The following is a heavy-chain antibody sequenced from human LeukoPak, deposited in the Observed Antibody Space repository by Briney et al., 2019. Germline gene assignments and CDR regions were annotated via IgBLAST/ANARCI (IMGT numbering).Heavy chain of an antibody. V-gene: IGHV3-30*18. J-gene: IGHJ6*02. CDR1: GFTFSSYG. CDR2: ISYDGSNK. Sequence: SGRSLRLSCAASGFTFSSYGMHWVRQAPGKGLEWVAVISYDGSNKYYADSVKGRFTISRDNSKNTLYLQMNSLRAEDTAVYYCAKGCGGDCYRSKYYYYGMDVWGQGTTVTVSS. CDR3: AKGCGGDCYRSKYYYYGMDV. D-gene: IGHD2-21*02.